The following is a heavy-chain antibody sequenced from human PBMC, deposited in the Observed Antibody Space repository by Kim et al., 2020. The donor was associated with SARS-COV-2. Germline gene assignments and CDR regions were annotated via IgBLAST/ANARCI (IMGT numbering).Heavy chain of an antibody. Sequence: SETLSLTCIVSGGSISSSSYYWGWIRQPPGKGLEWIGSIYYSGSTYYNPSLKSRVTISVDTSKNQFSLKLSSVTAADTAVYYCARLQLWSLWYAFDIWGQGTMVTVSS. CDR1: GGSISSSSYY. D-gene: IGHD5-18*01. J-gene: IGHJ3*02. V-gene: IGHV4-39*01. CDR2: IYYSGST. CDR3: ARLQLWSLWYAFDI.